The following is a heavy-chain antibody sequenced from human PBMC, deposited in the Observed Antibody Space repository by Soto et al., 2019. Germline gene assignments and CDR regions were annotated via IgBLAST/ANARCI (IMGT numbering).Heavy chain of an antibody. CDR2: ISAYNGNT. J-gene: IGHJ3*02. CDR3: AREIGWADLAAAGPDDAFDI. V-gene: IGHV1-18*01. CDR1: GYTFTSYG. Sequence: ASVKVACKASGYTFTSYGISWVRQAPGQGLEWMGWISAYNGNTNYAQKLQGRVTMTTDTSTSTAYMELRSLRSDDTAVYYCAREIGWADLAAAGPDDAFDIWGQGTMVTGSS. D-gene: IGHD6-13*01.